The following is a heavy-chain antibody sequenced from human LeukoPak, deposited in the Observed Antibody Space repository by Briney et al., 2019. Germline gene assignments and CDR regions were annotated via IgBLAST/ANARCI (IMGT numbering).Heavy chain of an antibody. CDR3: ARDPTQWLRYGHFDY. Sequence: GGSLRLSCAASGFIFTSYWMSWVRQAPGKGLEWVANIKQDGSEKYYVDSVKGRFTISRDNAKNSLYLQMNSLRAEDTAVYYCARDPTQWLRYGHFDYWGQGTLVAVSS. CDR2: IKQDGSEK. D-gene: IGHD5-12*01. J-gene: IGHJ4*02. CDR1: GFIFTSYW. V-gene: IGHV3-7*01.